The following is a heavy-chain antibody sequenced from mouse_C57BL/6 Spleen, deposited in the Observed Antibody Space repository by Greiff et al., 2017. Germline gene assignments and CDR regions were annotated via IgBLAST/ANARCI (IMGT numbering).Heavy chain of an antibody. D-gene: IGHD2-5*01. J-gene: IGHJ3*01. CDR3: ARGPNNSNSPGGFAY. CDR2: IDPSDSYT. Sequence: QVQLKQPGAELVMPGASVKLSCKASGYTFTSYWMHWVKQRPGQGLEWIGEIDPSDSYTNYNQKFKGKSTLTVDKSSSTAYMQLSSLTSEDSAVYYCARGPNNSNSPGGFAYWGQGTLVTVSA. V-gene: IGHV1-69*01. CDR1: GYTFTSYW.